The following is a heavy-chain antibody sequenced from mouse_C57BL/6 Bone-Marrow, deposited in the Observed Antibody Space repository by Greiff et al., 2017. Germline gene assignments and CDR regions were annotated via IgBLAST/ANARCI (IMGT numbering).Heavy chain of an antibody. CDR1: GFPITSGYY. V-gene: IGHV12-3*01. CDR3: AGDYYDYDLAWFAY. Sequence: QVQLQQSGPGLVKPSQSLFLTCSITGFPITSGYYWIWIRQSPGKPLEWMGYITHSGETFYNPSLPSPISITRETSKNQFFLQLNSVTTEDTAMYYCAGDYYDYDLAWFAYWGQGTLVTVSA. D-gene: IGHD2-4*01. CDR2: ITHSGET. J-gene: IGHJ3*01.